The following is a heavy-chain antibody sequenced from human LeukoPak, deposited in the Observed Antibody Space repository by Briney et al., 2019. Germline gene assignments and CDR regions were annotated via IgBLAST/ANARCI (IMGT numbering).Heavy chain of an antibody. D-gene: IGHD3-16*01. CDR1: GYTFTSYD. J-gene: IGHJ6*02. CDR2: MNPNSGNT. CDR3: ARGITTGGPYYYYGMDV. V-gene: IGHV1-8*01. Sequence: LVASVKVSCKASGYTFTSYDINWVRQATGQGLGWMGWMNPNSGNTGYAQKFQGRVTMTRNTSISTAYMELSGLRSEDTAVYYCARGITTGGPYYYYGMDVWGQGTTVTVSS.